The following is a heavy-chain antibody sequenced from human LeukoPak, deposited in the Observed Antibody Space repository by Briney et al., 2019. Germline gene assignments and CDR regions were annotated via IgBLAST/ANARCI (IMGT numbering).Heavy chain of an antibody. CDR3: ARALYGAFDY. Sequence: PSETLSFTCTVSGGSISSSSYYWGWIRQPPGKGLEWIGSIYYSGSTYYNPSLKSRVTISVNTSKNQFSLKLSSVTAADTAVYYCARALYGAFDYWGQGTLVTVSS. D-gene: IGHD4/OR15-4a*01. V-gene: IGHV4-39*07. J-gene: IGHJ4*02. CDR1: GGSISSSSYY. CDR2: IYYSGST.